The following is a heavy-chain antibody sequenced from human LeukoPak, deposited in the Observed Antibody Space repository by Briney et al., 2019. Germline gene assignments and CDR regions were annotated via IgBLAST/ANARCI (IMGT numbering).Heavy chain of an antibody. Sequence: GASVKVSCEASGYTFTSYDINWVRQATGQGLEWMGWMNPNSGNTGYAQKFQGRVTMTRNTSISTAYMELSSLRSEDTAVYYCARGLEDFWSGYYFRQYGMDVWGQGTTVTVSS. D-gene: IGHD3-3*01. CDR2: MNPNSGNT. J-gene: IGHJ6*02. V-gene: IGHV1-8*01. CDR3: ARGLEDFWSGYYFRQYGMDV. CDR1: GYTFTSYD.